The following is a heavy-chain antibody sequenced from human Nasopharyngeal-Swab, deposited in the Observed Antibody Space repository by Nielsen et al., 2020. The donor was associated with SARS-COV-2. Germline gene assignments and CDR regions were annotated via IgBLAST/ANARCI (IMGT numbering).Heavy chain of an antibody. J-gene: IGHJ5*02. CDR1: GGSVSSGSYY. CDR3: ARNNYDFWSGHWFDP. Sequence: SETLSLPCTVSGGSVSSGSYYWSWIRQPPGKGLEWIGYIYYSGSTNYNPSLKSRVTISVDTSKNQFSLKLSSVTAADTAVYYCARNNYDFWSGHWFDPWGQGTLVTVSS. CDR2: IYYSGST. D-gene: IGHD3-3*01. V-gene: IGHV4-61*01.